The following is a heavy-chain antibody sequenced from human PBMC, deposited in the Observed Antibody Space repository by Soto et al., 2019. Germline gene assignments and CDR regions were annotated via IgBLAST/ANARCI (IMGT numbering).Heavy chain of an antibody. V-gene: IGHV1-69*01. J-gene: IGHJ5*02. CDR1: GGTFSSYA. D-gene: IGHD2-15*01. CDR2: IIPIFGTA. CDR3: AREAEGCPPRS. Sequence: QVQRGQSGAEVKKPGSSVKVSCKASGGTFSSYAISWVRQAPGQGLEWMGGIIPIFGTANYAQKFQGRVTIPADESTSTAYMERSSRRSEDTAVYYCAREAEGCPPRSWGQGTLVTVSS.